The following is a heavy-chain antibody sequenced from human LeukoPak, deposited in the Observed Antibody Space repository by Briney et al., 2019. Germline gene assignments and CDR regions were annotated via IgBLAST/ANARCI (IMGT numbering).Heavy chain of an antibody. CDR3: ARELMTTVTTHYYYYYMDV. D-gene: IGHD4-17*01. CDR1: GGTFSSYA. Sequence: SVKVSCKASGGTFSSYAISWVRQAPGQGLEWMGRIIPIFGTANYAQKFQGRVTITTDEYTSTAYMELSSLRSEDTAVYYCARELMTTVTTHYYYYYMDVWGKGTTVTVSS. J-gene: IGHJ6*03. V-gene: IGHV1-69*05. CDR2: IIPIFGTA.